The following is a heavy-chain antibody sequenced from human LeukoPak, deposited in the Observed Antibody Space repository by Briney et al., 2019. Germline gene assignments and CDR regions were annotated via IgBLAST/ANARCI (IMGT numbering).Heavy chain of an antibody. D-gene: IGHD5-12*01. V-gene: IGHV3-9*01. CDR1: GFTFDDYA. Sequence: GGSLRLSCAASGFTFDDYAMHWVRQAPGKGLEWVSGISWNSGSIGYADSVKGRLTISRDNAKNSLYLQMNSLKTEDTAVYYCTTGLIAARGIWGQGTMVTVSS. CDR2: ISWNSGSI. J-gene: IGHJ3*02. CDR3: TTGLIAARGI.